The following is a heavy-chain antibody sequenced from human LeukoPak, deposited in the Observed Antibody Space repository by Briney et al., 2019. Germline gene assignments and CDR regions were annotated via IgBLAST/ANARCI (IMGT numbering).Heavy chain of an antibody. CDR1: GFTFSSYE. CDR2: ISSSGSTI. D-gene: IGHD3-16*01. Sequence: GGSLRLSCAASGFTFSSYEMNWIRQAPGKGLEWVSYISSSGSTIYYADSVKGRFTISRDNAKNSLYLQMNSLRAEDTAVYYCARNRGEGARTLKYYYMDVWGKGTTVTVSS. V-gene: IGHV3-48*03. CDR3: ARNRGEGARTLKYYYMDV. J-gene: IGHJ6*03.